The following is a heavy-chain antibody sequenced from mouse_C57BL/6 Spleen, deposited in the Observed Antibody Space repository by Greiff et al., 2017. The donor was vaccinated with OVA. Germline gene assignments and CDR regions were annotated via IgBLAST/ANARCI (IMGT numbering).Heavy chain of an antibody. J-gene: IGHJ3*01. V-gene: IGHV5-17*01. D-gene: IGHD1-1*01. Sequence: EVQGVESGAGLVKPGASLKLSCAASGFTFSDYGMHWVRQAPEQGLEWVAYISRGSSTIYYADTVKGRFTFTRDNAKNTLFLQMHSLSSEDTAMYFCAMYGSGVAGAYWGQGTLVTVSA. CDR1: GFTFSDYG. CDR2: ISRGSSTI. CDR3: AMYGSGVAGAY.